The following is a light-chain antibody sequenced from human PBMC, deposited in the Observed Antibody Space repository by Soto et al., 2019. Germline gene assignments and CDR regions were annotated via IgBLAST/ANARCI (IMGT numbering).Light chain of an antibody. CDR3: SSYTSSNTGVV. CDR1: SSDVGGYNY. V-gene: IGLV2-14*01. J-gene: IGLJ2*01. Sequence: QSVLTQPASVSGSPGQSITISCTGSSSDVGGYNYVSWYQQHPGKAPKLIIYDVSNRPSGVSNHFSGSKSGNTASLTISGLQAEDEADYYCSSYTSSNTGVVFGGGTKLTVL. CDR2: DVS.